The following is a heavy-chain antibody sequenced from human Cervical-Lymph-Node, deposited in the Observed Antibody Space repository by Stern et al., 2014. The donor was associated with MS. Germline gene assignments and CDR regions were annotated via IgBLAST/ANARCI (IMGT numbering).Heavy chain of an antibody. D-gene: IGHD2-15*01. CDR3: ASGGEVDGGDV. V-gene: IGHV1-46*01. CDR2: NTRRAVRS. CDR1: GYTLTIYY. Sequence: VQLVESGPEVKKPGASVKVSCKASGYTLTIYYIHWVRQAPGQGIEWMGVNTRRAVRSTYAQKFQARVTMTRATSTSTAYMELSSLRSDDTAVYYCASGGEVDGGDVWGQGTTVTVFS. J-gene: IGHJ6*02.